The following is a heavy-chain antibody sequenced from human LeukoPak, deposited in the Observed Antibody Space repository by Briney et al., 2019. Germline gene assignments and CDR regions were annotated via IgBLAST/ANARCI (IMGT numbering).Heavy chain of an antibody. CDR1: GGSISSYY. V-gene: IGHV4-59*12. Sequence: PSETLSLTCTVSGGSISSYYWSWIRQPPGKGLEWIGYIYHSGSTYYNPSLKNRVTISVDRSKNQFSLKLSSVTAADTAVYYCARDTNSGSLRVDAFDIWGQGTMVTVSS. J-gene: IGHJ3*02. D-gene: IGHD1-26*01. CDR2: IYHSGST. CDR3: ARDTNSGSLRVDAFDI.